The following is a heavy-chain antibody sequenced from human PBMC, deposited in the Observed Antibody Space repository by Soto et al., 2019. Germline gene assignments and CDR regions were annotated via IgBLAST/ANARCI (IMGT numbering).Heavy chain of an antibody. Sequence: QVQLVQSGAEVKKPGGSVKVSCEASGYNFTNYYIHWVRQAPGQGLEWMAVINPSGGSTRYAKKFQGRVTMTRDTSTSTVYMELSSLRSEDTAVYYCAKTYGFLGGYYFDYWGQGTLVTVSS. CDR1: GYNFTNYY. J-gene: IGHJ4*02. V-gene: IGHV1-46*01. CDR3: AKTYGFLGGYYFDY. D-gene: IGHD4-17*01. CDR2: INPSGGST.